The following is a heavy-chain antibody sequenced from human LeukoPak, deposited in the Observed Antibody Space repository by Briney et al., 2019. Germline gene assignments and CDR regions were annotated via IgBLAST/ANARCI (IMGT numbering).Heavy chain of an antibody. D-gene: IGHD3-3*01. V-gene: IGHV4-59*01. CDR3: ARAYYDFWSGSDNWFDP. J-gene: IGHJ5*02. Sequence: SETLSLTCTASGGSISSYYWSWIRQPPGKGLEWIGAIYDSGSTTYNPSLKSRVTISVDTSSKHLSLKLITVLGADAAAEYCARAYYDFWSGSDNWFDPWGQGTLVTVSS. CDR2: IYDSGST. CDR1: GGSISSYY.